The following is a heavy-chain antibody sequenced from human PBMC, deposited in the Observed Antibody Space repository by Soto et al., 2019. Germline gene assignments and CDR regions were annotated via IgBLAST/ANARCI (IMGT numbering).Heavy chain of an antibody. Sequence: GESLKISCEASGYRFTSYWIGWVRQKPGNGLEWMGIVYPGDSDTRYSPSLQGQVTISADKSISTAYLQWSSLKASDTAIYYCGRHNGHTAYDYTECWGRGTLVTVSS. J-gene: IGHJ4*02. CDR1: GYRFTSYW. V-gene: IGHV5-51*01. D-gene: IGHD5-12*01. CDR2: VYPGDSDT. CDR3: GRHNGHTAYDYTEC.